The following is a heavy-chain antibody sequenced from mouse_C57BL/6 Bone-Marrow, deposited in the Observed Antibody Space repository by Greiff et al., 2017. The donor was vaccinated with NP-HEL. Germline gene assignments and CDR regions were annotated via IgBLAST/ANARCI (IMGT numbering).Heavy chain of an antibody. D-gene: IGHD1-1*01. CDR3: ARKAPYYYGSFYAMDY. J-gene: IGHJ4*01. V-gene: IGHV5-12*01. Sequence: EVKLVESGGGLVQPGGSLKLSCAASGFTFSDYYMYWVRQTPEKRLEWVAYISNGGGSTYYPDTVKGRFTISRDNAKNTLYLQMSRLKSEDTAMYYCARKAPYYYGSFYAMDYWGQGTSVTVSS. CDR2: ISNGGGST. CDR1: GFTFSDYY.